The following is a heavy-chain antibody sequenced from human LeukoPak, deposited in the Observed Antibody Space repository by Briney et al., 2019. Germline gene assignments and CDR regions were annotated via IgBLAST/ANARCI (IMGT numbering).Heavy chain of an antibody. J-gene: IGHJ4*02. CDR2: IYYSGST. D-gene: IGHD6-13*01. Sequence: PSETLSLTCTVSGGSISSGDYYWSWIRQPPGKGLEWIGYIYYSGSTYYNPSLKSRVTISVDTSKNQFSLKLSSVTAADTAVYYCARDYAPAGTSKFFDYWGQGTLVTVSS. CDR3: ARDYAPAGTSKFFDY. CDR1: GGSISSGDYY. V-gene: IGHV4-30-4*01.